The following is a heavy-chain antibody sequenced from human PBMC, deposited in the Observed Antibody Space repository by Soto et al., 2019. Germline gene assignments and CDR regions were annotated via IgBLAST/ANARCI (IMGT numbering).Heavy chain of an antibody. CDR1: RGSFSSYY. V-gene: IGHV4-34*01. D-gene: IGHD3-10*01. Sequence: SETLSLTCAVYRGSFSSYYWSWIRRPPGKGLEWVGEINHSGSTNYNRSLKSRATISVDTSKNQFSLKLSSVTAADTAVYYCVRGSFGVIEWGQGTLVTVSS. CDR2: INHSGST. CDR3: VRGSFGVIE. J-gene: IGHJ4*02.